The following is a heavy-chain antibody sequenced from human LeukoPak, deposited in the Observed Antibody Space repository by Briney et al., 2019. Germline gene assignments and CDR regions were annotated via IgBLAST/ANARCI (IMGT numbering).Heavy chain of an antibody. Sequence: PSETLSLTCAVSGDSISSSNWWSWVRQPPGKGLEWIGEIYHSGITNYNPSLKGRVTISVDKFKNQFSLSLTSVTAADTAVYYCAMESPFRLDYWGQGTLVTVSS. D-gene: IGHD3-3*01. J-gene: IGHJ4*02. CDR3: AMESPFRLDY. V-gene: IGHV4-4*02. CDR2: IYHSGIT. CDR1: GDSISSSNW.